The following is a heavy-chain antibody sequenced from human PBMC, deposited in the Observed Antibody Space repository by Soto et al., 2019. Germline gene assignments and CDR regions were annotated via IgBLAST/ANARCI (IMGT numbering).Heavy chain of an antibody. J-gene: IGHJ4*02. V-gene: IGHV4-39*01. CDR2: IHYSGST. CDR1: GGSISSRSYY. CDR3: ANPREYSSTSYFDY. D-gene: IGHD6-6*01. Sequence: QLQLQESGPGLVKPSETLSLTCTVSGGSISSRSYYWGWIRQPPGKGLEWIGSIHYSGSTYSNPSLKSRVTIAVDTSKHQFSLKLSSVTAADTAVYYCANPREYSSTSYFDYWGQGTQATVSS.